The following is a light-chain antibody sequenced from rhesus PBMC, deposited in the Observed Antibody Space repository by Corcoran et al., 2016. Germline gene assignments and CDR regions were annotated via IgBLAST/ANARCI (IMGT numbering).Light chain of an antibody. CDR3: LQHNSYPLT. Sequence: DIQMTQSPSSLSASVGDTVTITCRASQGISSYLNWFQQKPGKAPYLLIYAASSLESGVPSRFSGSGSWTDFTLTISSLQPEDFAAYYCLQHNSYPLTFGGGTKVEIK. CDR1: QGISSY. CDR2: AAS. J-gene: IGKJ4*01. V-gene: IGKV1-28*03.